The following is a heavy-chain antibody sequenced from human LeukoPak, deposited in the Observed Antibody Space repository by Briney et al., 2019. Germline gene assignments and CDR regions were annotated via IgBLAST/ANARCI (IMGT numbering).Heavy chain of an antibody. CDR2: ISSSSSYI. CDR1: GFTFSSFA. J-gene: IGHJ4*02. CDR3: ARDPPYSSSSYGYFDY. V-gene: IGHV3-21*01. Sequence: PGGSLRLSCAASGFTFSSFAMNWVRQAPGKGLEWVSSISSSSSYIYYADSVKGRFTISRDNAKNSLYLQMNSLRAEDTAVYYCARDPPYSSSSYGYFDYWGPGTLVPVSS. D-gene: IGHD6-6*01.